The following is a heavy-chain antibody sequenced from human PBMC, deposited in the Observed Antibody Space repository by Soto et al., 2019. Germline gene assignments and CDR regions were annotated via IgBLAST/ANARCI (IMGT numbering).Heavy chain of an antibody. J-gene: IGHJ4*02. CDR3: AKDRYSSGWSSSDFDY. V-gene: IGHV3-23*01. CDR2: ISGSGGST. Sequence: GGSLRLSCAASGFTFSSYAMSWVRQAPGKGLEWVSAISGSGGSTYYADSVKGRFTISRDNSKNTLYLQMNSLRAEDTAVYYCAKDRYSSGWSSSDFDYWGQGTLVTVSS. CDR1: GFTFSSYA. D-gene: IGHD6-19*01.